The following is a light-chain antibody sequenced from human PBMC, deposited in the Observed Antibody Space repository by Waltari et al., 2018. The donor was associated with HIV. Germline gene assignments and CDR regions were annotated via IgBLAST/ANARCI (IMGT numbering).Light chain of an antibody. V-gene: IGKV1-8*01. Sequence: AIRLTQSPSSFSASTGDRDNITCRASHDISSYLAWYQQKPGKAPKVLIHDASTMQSGCPSGFSGSVSGTDFTLTISCLQSEDFATYYCQHDYTYPMIFGPGTKVDIK. J-gene: IGKJ3*01. CDR1: HDISSY. CDR3: QHDYTYPMI. CDR2: DAS.